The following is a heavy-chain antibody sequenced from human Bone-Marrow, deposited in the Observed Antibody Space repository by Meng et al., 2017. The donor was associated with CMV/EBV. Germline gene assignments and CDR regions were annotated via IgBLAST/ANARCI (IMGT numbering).Heavy chain of an antibody. V-gene: IGHV3-73*01. CDR3: TRPSGYSSGWYEGNDY. D-gene: IGHD6-19*01. CDR1: GFTFSGSA. CDR2: IRSKANSYAT. J-gene: IGHJ4*02. Sequence: GESLKISCAASGFTFSGSAMHWVRQASGKGLEWVGRIRSKANSYATAYAASVKGRFTISRDDSKNTAYLQMNSLKTGDTAVYYCTRPSGYSSGWYEGNDYWGQGTLVTVSS.